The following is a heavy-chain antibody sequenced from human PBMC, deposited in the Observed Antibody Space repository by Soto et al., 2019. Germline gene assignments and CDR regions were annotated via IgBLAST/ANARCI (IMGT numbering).Heavy chain of an antibody. CDR2: ISYDGRET. CDR3: ATGPVAVTGSFIDS. V-gene: IGHV3-30-3*01. CDR1: GFTFSAYA. D-gene: IGHD2-21*02. J-gene: IGHJ4*02. Sequence: GGSLRLSCAASGFTFSAYAFHWVRQAPGKGLEWLSVISYDGRETHYADSVEGRFIISRDSSEKTAYLQMNSLRGDDTAVYFCATGPVAVTGSFIDSCGRGTMVTVSS.